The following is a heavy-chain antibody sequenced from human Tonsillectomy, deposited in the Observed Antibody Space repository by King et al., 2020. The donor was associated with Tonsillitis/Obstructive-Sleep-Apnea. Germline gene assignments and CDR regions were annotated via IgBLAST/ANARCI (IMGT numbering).Heavy chain of an antibody. Sequence: VQLQQWGAGLLKPSETLSLTCAVYGGSFSGYYWSWIRQPPGKGLEWIGEINHSGSTNYNPSLKSRVTISVDTSKNQFSLKLSSVTAADTAVYYCARGVPGAHYDFWSGYYGSGNWFDPWGQGTLVTVSS. J-gene: IGHJ5*02. V-gene: IGHV4-34*01. CDR2: INHSGST. D-gene: IGHD3-3*01. CDR3: ARGVPGAHYDFWSGYYGSGNWFDP. CDR1: GGSFSGYY.